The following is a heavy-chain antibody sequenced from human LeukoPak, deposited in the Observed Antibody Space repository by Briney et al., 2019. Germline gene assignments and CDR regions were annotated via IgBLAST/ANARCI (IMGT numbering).Heavy chain of an antibody. CDR3: ARPHGTAMVNWFDP. CDR1: GGSFSGYY. CDR2: INHSGSA. D-gene: IGHD5-18*01. J-gene: IGHJ5*02. V-gene: IGHV4-34*01. Sequence: SETLSLTCAVYGGSFSGYYWSWIRQPPGKGLEWIGEINHSGSANYNPSLKSRVTISVDTSKNQFSLKLSSVTAADTAVYYCARPHGTAMVNWFDPWGQGTLVTVSS.